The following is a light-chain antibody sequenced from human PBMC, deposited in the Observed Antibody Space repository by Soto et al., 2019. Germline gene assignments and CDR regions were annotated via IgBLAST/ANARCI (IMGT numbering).Light chain of an antibody. V-gene: IGLV2-23*02. CDR2: EVT. CDR3: CSYGGSSALPYV. CDR1: SSDVGTYNL. J-gene: IGLJ1*01. Sequence: QSALAQPASVSGSPEQSVTISCTGTSSDVGTYNLVSWHQQHPGKAPKLIIYEVTERPSGVSNRFSGSKFGNTASLTISGLLPEDEADYYCCSYGGSSALPYVFGTGTKVTVL.